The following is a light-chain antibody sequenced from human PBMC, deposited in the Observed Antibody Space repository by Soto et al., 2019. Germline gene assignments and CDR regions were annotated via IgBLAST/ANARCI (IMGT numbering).Light chain of an antibody. CDR2: ATS. CDR1: QSVSSTF. V-gene: IGKV3-20*01. J-gene: IGKJ4*01. Sequence: TVLTQSPGTLSLSPGERATLSCRASQSVSSTFLAWYQQKPGQAPRLLIYATSSRATGIPDRFSGSGSGTDFTLTISRLEPEDFAVYFCQHYVTSPLTFGGGTKVDIK. CDR3: QHYVTSPLT.